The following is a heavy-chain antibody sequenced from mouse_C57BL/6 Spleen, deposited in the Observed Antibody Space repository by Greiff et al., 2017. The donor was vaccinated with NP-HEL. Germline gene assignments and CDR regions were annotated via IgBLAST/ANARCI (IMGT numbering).Heavy chain of an antibody. D-gene: IGHD1-3*01. Sequence: VQLQQSGAELVRPGASVKLSCTASGFNIKDDYMHWVKQRPEQGLEWIGWIDPENGDTEYASKFQGKATITADTSSNTAYLQLSSLTSEDTAVYYCTTPLSGNLFDYWGQGTTLTVSS. V-gene: IGHV14-4*01. CDR3: TTPLSGNLFDY. CDR1: GFNIKDDY. CDR2: IDPENGDT. J-gene: IGHJ2*01.